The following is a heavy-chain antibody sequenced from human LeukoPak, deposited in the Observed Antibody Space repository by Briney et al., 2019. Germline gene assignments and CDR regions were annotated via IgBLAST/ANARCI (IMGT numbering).Heavy chain of an antibody. J-gene: IGHJ4*02. CDR1: GFTFDDYA. V-gene: IGHV3-43*02. CDR3: AKDGSSGSYSDY. CDR2: ISGDGGST. D-gene: IGHD1-26*01. Sequence: PGGSLRLSCAASGFTFDDYAMHWVRQAPGKGLEWVSLISGDGGSTYYVDSVKGRFTVSRDNSKNSLYLQMNSLRTEDTALYYCAKDGSSGSYSDYWGQGTLVTVSS.